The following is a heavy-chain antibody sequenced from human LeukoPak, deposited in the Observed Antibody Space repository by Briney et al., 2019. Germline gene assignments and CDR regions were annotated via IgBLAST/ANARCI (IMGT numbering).Heavy chain of an antibody. D-gene: IGHD6-19*01. Sequence: GGSLRLSCAASGFTFSSYGMHWVRQAPGKGLERVALIWYDGSKQYYADSVKGRFTISRDNSKNTLHLQMNSLRAEDTAVFYCARLIGWSRFDPWGQGALVTVSS. J-gene: IGHJ5*02. CDR1: GFTFSSYG. CDR3: ARLIGWSRFDP. CDR2: IWYDGSKQ. V-gene: IGHV3-33*08.